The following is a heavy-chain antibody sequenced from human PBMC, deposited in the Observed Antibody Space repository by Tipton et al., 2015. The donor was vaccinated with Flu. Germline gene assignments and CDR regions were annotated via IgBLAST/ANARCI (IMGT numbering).Heavy chain of an antibody. CDR2: IRNKANNYAT. CDR1: GFTFSGAA. D-gene: IGHD3-10*01. J-gene: IGHJ4*02. Sequence: SLRLSCAASGFTFSGAAMHWVRQASGKGLEWVGRIRNKANNYATAYAASVKGRFTISRDDSKSTSYLQMDSLKNEDTAVYYCARSPSYSGSGIYPYYFDDWGQGTLVTVAS. CDR3: ARSPSYSGSGIYPYYFDD. V-gene: IGHV3-73*01.